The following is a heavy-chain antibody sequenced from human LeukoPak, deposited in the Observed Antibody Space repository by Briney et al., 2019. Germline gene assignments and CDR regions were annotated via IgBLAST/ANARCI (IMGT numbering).Heavy chain of an antibody. CDR2: IYYSGST. CDR3: ARCDILTGYYLVAFDI. V-gene: IGHV4-59*01. J-gene: IGHJ3*02. D-gene: IGHD3-9*01. Sequence: PSETLSLTCTVSGGSISSYYWSWIRQPPGKGLEWIGYIYYSGSTNCNPSLKSRVTISVDTSKNQFSLKLSSVTAADTAVYYCARCDILTGYYLVAFDIWGQGTMVTVSS. CDR1: GGSISSYY.